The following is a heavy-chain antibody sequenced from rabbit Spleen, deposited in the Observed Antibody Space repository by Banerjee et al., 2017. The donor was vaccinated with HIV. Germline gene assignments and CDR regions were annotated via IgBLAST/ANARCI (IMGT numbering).Heavy chain of an antibody. CDR3: ARDTGSSFSTYGMDL. CDR1: GFSFSSTYY. CDR2: IYPGSSGST. J-gene: IGHJ6*01. D-gene: IGHD8-1*01. V-gene: IGHV1S40*01. Sequence: QSLEESGGDLVKPGASLTLTCTASGFSFSSTYYMCWVRQAPGKGLEWIACIYPGSSGSTYSANWAKGRFPISKSSSTTVTLQMTRLTAADTATYFCARDTGSSFSTYGMDLWGQGTLVTVS.